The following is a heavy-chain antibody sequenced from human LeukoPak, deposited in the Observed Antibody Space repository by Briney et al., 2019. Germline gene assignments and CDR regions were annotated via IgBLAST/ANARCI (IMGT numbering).Heavy chain of an antibody. V-gene: IGHV4-39*01. Sequence: PSETLSLTSTVPGASFSSSTYYWGWIRQPPGKGLEWIGRIYYSGSTYYNPSLKSRVTMAVDTSKNQFYLKLSSVTAEDTAVYYCARHAGGISATGTRPFDYWGQGTLVTVSS. D-gene: IGHD6-13*01. J-gene: IGHJ4*02. CDR1: GASFSSSTYY. CDR3: ARHAGGISATGTRPFDY. CDR2: IYYSGST.